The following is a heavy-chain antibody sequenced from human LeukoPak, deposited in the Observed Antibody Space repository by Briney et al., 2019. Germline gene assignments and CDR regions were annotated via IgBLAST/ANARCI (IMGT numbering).Heavy chain of an antibody. Sequence: PGRSLRLSCAASEFTFSTYAMHWVRQAPGKGLEWVAVISHDGSNKYYADSVKGRFTISRDNSKNTLYLQMNSLRAEDTAVYYCAGDHTGHNFYWGQGTLVTVSS. D-gene: IGHD5-24*01. CDR1: EFTFSTYA. CDR3: AGDHTGHNFY. CDR2: ISHDGSNK. V-gene: IGHV3-30-3*01. J-gene: IGHJ4*02.